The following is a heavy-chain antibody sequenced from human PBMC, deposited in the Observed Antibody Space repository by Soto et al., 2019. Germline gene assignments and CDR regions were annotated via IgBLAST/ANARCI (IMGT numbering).Heavy chain of an antibody. CDR3: ARNGTYRRSLSQYLGMDV. CDR2: IVPMFGTA. D-gene: IGHD2-2*01. CDR1: GGTFDDFI. Sequence: QVRLVQSGAEVKEPGSSVKVSCKASGGTFDDFIMNWVRQTPGQGLEWMGGIVPMFGTATYAEKFKGRVTISATGSTRTAYMELTSLRSEDTAVYYCARNGTYRRSLSQYLGMDVWGQGTTVTVS. V-gene: IGHV1-69*01. J-gene: IGHJ6*02.